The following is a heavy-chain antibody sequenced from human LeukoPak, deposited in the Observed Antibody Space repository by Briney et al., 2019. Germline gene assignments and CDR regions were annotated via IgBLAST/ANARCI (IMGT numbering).Heavy chain of an antibody. J-gene: IGHJ4*02. CDR3: ASRGSSSWYYFDY. Sequence: GESLKISCKGSGYSFTRYWIGWVRQMPGKGLEWMGIIYPGDSDTRYSPSFQGQVTISADKPISTAYLQWSSLKASDTAMYYCASRGSSSWYYFDYWGQGTLVTVSS. V-gene: IGHV5-51*04. CDR1: GYSFTRYW. D-gene: IGHD6-13*01. CDR2: IYPGDSDT.